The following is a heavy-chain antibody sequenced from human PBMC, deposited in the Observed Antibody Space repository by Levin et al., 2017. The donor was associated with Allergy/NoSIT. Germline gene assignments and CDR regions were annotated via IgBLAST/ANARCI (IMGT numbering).Heavy chain of an antibody. J-gene: IGHJ4*02. CDR2: INPNRGVT. V-gene: IGHV1-2*02. CDR1: GYTFADYY. CDR3: ARSRYSAPIDY. D-gene: IGHD5-12*01. Sequence: ASVKVSCKASGYTFADYYLHWVRQAPGQGLEWMGWINPNRGVTNYAQKFQGRVTVTRDTSISTVYMELSSLRSGDTAVYSCARSRYSAPIDYWGQGTLVTVSS.